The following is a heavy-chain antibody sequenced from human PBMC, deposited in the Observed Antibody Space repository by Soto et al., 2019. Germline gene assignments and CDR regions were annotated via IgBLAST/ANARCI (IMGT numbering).Heavy chain of an antibody. Sequence: ASVKVSCKASGYAFNGYGISWVRQAPGQGLEWMGWISAYNGNSNYAQKFQDRVTMTTDSSTTTGYMELRNLISDDTTVYYCAIVRGIHYYFSGMDFWGQGTTGTVSS. CDR3: AIVRGIHYYFSGMDF. J-gene: IGHJ6*02. CDR1: GYAFNGYG. CDR2: ISAYNGNS. D-gene: IGHD2-21*01. V-gene: IGHV1-18*01.